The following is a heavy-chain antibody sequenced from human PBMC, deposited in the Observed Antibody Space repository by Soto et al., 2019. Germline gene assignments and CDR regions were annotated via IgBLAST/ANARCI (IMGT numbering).Heavy chain of an antibody. J-gene: IGHJ4*02. Sequence: QAQLVESGGGVVQPGRSLRLSCAASGFAFSSYGMHWVRQAPGTGLEGVAVISYDGSLQHYADSVKGRFTISRDNSKNMVLLQMSSLRAEDTAVYYCVSDRGYGHASVPYSWGQGTLVRVSS. CDR3: VSDRGYGHASVPYS. CDR2: ISYDGSLQ. D-gene: IGHD5-18*01. V-gene: IGHV3-30*03. CDR1: GFAFSSYG.